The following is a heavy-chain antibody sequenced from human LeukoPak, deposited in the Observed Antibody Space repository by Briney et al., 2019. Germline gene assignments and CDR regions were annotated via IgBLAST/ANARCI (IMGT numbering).Heavy chain of an antibody. CDR2: IIPIFGTA. CDR3: ARLNYYDSSGYYYVDGIDY. CDR1: GGTFSSYA. D-gene: IGHD3-22*01. V-gene: IGHV1-69*01. Sequence: SSVKVSCKASGGTFSSYAISWVRQAPGQGLEWMGGIIPIFGTANYAQKFQGRVTITADESTSTASTELSSLRSEDTAVYYCARLNYYDSSGYYYVDGIDYWGQGTLVTVSS. J-gene: IGHJ4*02.